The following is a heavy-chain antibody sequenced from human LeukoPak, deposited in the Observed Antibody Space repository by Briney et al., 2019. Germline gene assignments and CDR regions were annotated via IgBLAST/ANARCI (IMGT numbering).Heavy chain of an antibody. CDR2: IYRSGST. Sequence: SETLSLTCTVSGYSISSGYYWGWIRQPPGKGLEWIGSIYRSGSTYYNPSLKSRVTISVDTSKNQFSLKLSSVTAADTAVYYCARAVLDSSSCPFDPWGQGALVTVSS. CDR3: ARAVLDSSSCPFDP. CDR1: GYSISSGYY. V-gene: IGHV4-38-2*02. D-gene: IGHD6-13*01. J-gene: IGHJ5*02.